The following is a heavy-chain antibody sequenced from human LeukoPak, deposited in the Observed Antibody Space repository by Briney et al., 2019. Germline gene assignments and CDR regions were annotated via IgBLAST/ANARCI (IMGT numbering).Heavy chain of an antibody. V-gene: IGHV3-23*01. D-gene: IGHD5-24*01. J-gene: IGHJ4*02. Sequence: GGSLRLSCAASGFTFSSYGMSWVRQAPGKGLEWVSAISGSGDTTYYADSVKGRFTISRDNSKNTVYLQMNSLRAEDTAVYYCAKDDGWLQYNYWGQGTLVTVSS. CDR2: ISGSGDTT. CDR1: GFTFSSYG. CDR3: AKDDGWLQYNY.